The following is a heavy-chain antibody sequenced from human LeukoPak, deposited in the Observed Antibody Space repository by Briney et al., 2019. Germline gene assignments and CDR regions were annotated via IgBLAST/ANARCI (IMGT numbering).Heavy chain of an antibody. V-gene: IGHV4-31*03. CDR3: ARERDGYCSTTNCYYFDY. CDR2: ITYTGSS. J-gene: IGHJ4*02. CDR1: GDSISSRGYY. Sequence: PSQTLSLTCTVSGDSISSRGYYWSWIRQDPGKGLEWIGYITYTGSSYYNPSLKSRVTMSVDTSKNQFSLNLSSVTAADTAVYYCARERDGYCSTTNCYYFDYWGQGTLVTVSS. D-gene: IGHD2-2*01.